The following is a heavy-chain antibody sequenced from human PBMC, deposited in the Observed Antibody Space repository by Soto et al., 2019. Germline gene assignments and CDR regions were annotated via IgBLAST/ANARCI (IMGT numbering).Heavy chain of an antibody. CDR1: GFTFTTYF. Sequence: QVQLVQSGAEVMKPGASVKVSCKASGFTFTTYFMLWLRQAPGQGLEWMGIISPSGDATTYAEKFKGRVTVTKDTSTTTLYMELSSLRSEDTAVYYCARDWRYSSGLDYWGQGTLVTVSS. CDR3: ARDWRYSSGLDY. V-gene: IGHV1-46*01. J-gene: IGHJ4*02. CDR2: ISPSGDAT. D-gene: IGHD6-19*01.